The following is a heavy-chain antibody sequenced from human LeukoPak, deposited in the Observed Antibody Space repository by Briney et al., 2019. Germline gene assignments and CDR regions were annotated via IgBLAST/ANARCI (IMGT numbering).Heavy chain of an antibody. V-gene: IGHV1-2*02. Sequence: ASVKVSCKASGYTFTAYYIHWVRQAPGQGLEWMGWINPNTGGTKCAQKFQGRVTMTRDTSISTDYMELSSLRSDDTADYYCARSSSTTVVKKWFDPWGQGTLVTVSS. D-gene: IGHD4-23*01. CDR2: INPNTGGT. J-gene: IGHJ5*02. CDR3: ARSSSTTVVKKWFDP. CDR1: GYTFTAYY.